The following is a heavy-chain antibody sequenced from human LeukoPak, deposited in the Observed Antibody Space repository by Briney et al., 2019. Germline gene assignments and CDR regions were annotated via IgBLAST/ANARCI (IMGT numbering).Heavy chain of an antibody. D-gene: IGHD3-22*01. V-gene: IGHV1-69*04. Sequence: ASVKVSCKASGGTFSSYAISWVRQAPGQGLEWMGRIIPILGIANYAQKFQGRVTITADKSTSTAYMELSSLRSEDTAVYYCASQTYYYDSSGYPPFDYWGQGTLVTVSS. J-gene: IGHJ4*02. CDR2: IIPILGIA. CDR1: GGTFSSYA. CDR3: ASQTYYYDSSGYPPFDY.